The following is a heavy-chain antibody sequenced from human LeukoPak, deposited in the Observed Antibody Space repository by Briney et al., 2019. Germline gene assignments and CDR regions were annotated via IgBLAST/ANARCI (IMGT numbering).Heavy chain of an antibody. V-gene: IGHV1-8*01. D-gene: IGHD2-2*01. CDR2: MNPNSGNT. CDR3: ARGRSSRVVPAAIVRFDP. CDR1: GYTFTSYD. Sequence: ASVKVSCKASGYTFTSYDINWVRQATGQGLEWMGWMNPNSGNTGYAQKFQGRVTMTRNTSISTAYMELSSLRSEDTAVYYCARGRSSRVVPAAIVRFDPWGQGTLVTVSS. J-gene: IGHJ5*02.